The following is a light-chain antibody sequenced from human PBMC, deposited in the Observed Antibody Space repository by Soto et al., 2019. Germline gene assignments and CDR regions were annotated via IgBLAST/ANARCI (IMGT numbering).Light chain of an antibody. J-gene: IGKJ2*01. CDR3: QQSFSAPRT. V-gene: IGKV1-39*01. CDR2: SAS. CDR1: ETIIHY. Sequence: DIQMSQSPSTLSASVGDRVTITCRASETIIHYLAWYQQKPGKAPKLLIFSASSLQSGVPSRFRGSGSGTHFTLTISSLQPEDFATYFCQQSFSAPRTFGQGTKL.